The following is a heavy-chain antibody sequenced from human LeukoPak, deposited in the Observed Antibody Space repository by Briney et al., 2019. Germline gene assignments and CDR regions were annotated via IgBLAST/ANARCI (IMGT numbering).Heavy chain of an antibody. CDR3: ASSTGYSSGWYWFDP. Sequence: SVKVSCKASGGTFSSYAISWVRPAPGQGLEWMGRIIPILGIANYAQKFQGRVTITADKSTSTAYMELSSLRSEDTAVYYCASSTGYSSGWYWFDPWGQGTLVTVSS. CDR1: GGTFSSYA. D-gene: IGHD6-19*01. J-gene: IGHJ5*02. V-gene: IGHV1-69*04. CDR2: IIPILGIA.